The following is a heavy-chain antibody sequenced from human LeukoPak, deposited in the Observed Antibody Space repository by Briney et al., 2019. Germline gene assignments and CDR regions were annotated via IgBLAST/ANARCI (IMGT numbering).Heavy chain of an antibody. CDR2: ISGSGGST. V-gene: IGHV3-23*01. CDR1: GFTFSSYG. CDR3: AKVRLYIVVGQNFDY. J-gene: IGHJ4*02. Sequence: AGGSLRLSCAASGFTFSSYGMHWVRQAPGKGLEWVSAISGSGGSTYYADSVKGRFTISRDNSKNTLYLQMNSLRAEDTAVYYCAKVRLYIVVGQNFDYWGQGTLVTVSS. D-gene: IGHD2-2*01.